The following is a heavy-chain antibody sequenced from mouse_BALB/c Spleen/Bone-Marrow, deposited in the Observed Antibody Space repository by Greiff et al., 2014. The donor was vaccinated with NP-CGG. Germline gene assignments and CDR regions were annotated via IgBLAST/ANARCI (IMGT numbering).Heavy chain of an antibody. CDR2: INPYNDGT. Sequence: LQESGPELVKPGASVKMSCKASGYTFTAYVMHWVQQKPGQGLEWIGYINPYNDGTKYNEKFKGKATLTSDKSSSTACMELSSLTSEDSAVYYCAREGGLRRGDYYAMDYWGRGTSVTVSS. J-gene: IGHJ4*01. CDR3: AREGGLRRGDYYAMDY. V-gene: IGHV1-14*01. D-gene: IGHD2-4*01. CDR1: GYTFTAYV.